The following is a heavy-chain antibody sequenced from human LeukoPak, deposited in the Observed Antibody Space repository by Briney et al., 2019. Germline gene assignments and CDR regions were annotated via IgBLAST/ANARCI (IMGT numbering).Heavy chain of an antibody. V-gene: IGHV3-74*01. CDR1: GFTFSSYW. D-gene: IGHD3-22*01. CDR3: ARGYYDRSGYYGPYFDY. CDR2: INSDGSRT. J-gene: IGHJ4*02. Sequence: GGSLRLSCATSGFTFSSYWMHWVRQAPGKGLVWVSRINSDGSRTSSADSVKGRFTISRDNAKNTLYLQMNSLRAEYTAVYYCARGYYDRSGYYGPYFDYWGQGTLVTVSS.